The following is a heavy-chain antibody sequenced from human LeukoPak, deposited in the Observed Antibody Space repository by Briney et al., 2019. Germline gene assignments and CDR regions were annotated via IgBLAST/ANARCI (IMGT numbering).Heavy chain of an antibody. J-gene: IGHJ4*02. CDR1: GFTFSSYS. CDR3: ATHGSESSFYY. Sequence: PGGSLTLACAVSGFTFSSYSMNWVRQAPGKGLEWVSSISSSSSHISYADSVKGRCTISRDNAKNSLYLQMTSLRAEDTAVSYCATHGSESSFYYWGQGNLVTVSS. D-gene: IGHD3-10*01. V-gene: IGHV3-21*01. CDR2: ISSSSSHI.